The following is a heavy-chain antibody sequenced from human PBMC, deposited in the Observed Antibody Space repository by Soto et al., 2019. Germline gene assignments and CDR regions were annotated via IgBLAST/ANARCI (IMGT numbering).Heavy chain of an antibody. V-gene: IGHV3-30*03. J-gene: IGHJ4*02. CDR2: TSYDGSRT. CDR1: GFIFSFYG. Sequence: QVQLVESGGGVVQPGRSLRLSCAASGFIFSFYGTHWVRQTPGKGLEWVAGTSYDGSRTYYADSVKGRFTISRDNSENTVYLQMNSLRPEDTALYYCVRDIGMATQPGACFDSWGQGTLLTVSS. CDR3: VRDIGMATQPGACFDS. D-gene: IGHD5-12*01.